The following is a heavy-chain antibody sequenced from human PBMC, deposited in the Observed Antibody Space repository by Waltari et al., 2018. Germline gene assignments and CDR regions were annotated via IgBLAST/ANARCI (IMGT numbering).Heavy chain of an antibody. CDR1: GYTFTDYY. V-gene: IGHV1-69-2*01. CDR3: ARDWVHDY. CDR2: VDPEDGET. Sequence: EVQLVQSGAEVKKPGATVKISCKASGYTFTDYYMHWVQQAPGKGLEWMGRVDPEDGETIYAEKFQGRVTMTTDTSTSTAYMELRSLRSDDTAVYYCARDWVHDYWGQGTLVIVSS. J-gene: IGHJ4*02. D-gene: IGHD1-1*01.